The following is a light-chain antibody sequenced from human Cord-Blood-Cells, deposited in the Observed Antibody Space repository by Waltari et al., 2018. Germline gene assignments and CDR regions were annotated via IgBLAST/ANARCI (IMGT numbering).Light chain of an antibody. CDR2: VGS. J-gene: IGLJ2*01. Sequence: QSALTQPASVSGSPGQSITISCTGTSSDVGSYNLVSWYQQHPGKAPKLMIYVGSKRPSGVSNRFSGSKSGTTASLTISGLQAEDEADYYCCSYAGSSTHVVFGGGTKLTVL. CDR3: CSYAGSSTHVV. V-gene: IGLV2-23*01. CDR1: SSDVGSYNL.